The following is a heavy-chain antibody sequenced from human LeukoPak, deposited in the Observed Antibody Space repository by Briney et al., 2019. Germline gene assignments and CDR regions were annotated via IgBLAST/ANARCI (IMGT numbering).Heavy chain of an antibody. D-gene: IGHD3-22*01. J-gene: IGHJ5*02. V-gene: IGHV4-61*02. CDR3: ARSYYYNRSGYYYIWFDT. CDR1: GGSISSGSYY. Sequence: SQTLSLTCTVSGGSISSGSYYWSWIRQPAGKGLELIGRIFASGDTHYKPSLESRVTISIDTSKNQFSLKLSSVTAADTAVYYCARSYYYNRSGYYYIWFDTWGQGTLVTVSS. CDR2: IFASGDT.